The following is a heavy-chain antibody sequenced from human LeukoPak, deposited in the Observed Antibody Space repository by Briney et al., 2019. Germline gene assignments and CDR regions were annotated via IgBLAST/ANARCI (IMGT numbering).Heavy chain of an antibody. Sequence: SETLSLTCAVYGGSFSGYYWSWIRQPPGKGLEWIGYIYYSGSTNYNPSLKSRVTISVDTSKNQFSLKLSSVTAADTAVYYCERGEFPDYGGVDYWGQGTLVTVSS. J-gene: IGHJ4*02. CDR3: ERGEFPDYGGVDY. CDR2: IYYSGST. V-gene: IGHV4-59*01. D-gene: IGHD4-23*01. CDR1: GGSFSGYY.